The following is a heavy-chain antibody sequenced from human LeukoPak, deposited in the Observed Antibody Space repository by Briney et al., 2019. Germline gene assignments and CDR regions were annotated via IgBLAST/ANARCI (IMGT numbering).Heavy chain of an antibody. CDR2: IYYSGTP. CDR1: GGPISTYS. J-gene: IGHJ4*02. V-gene: IGHV4-59*08. Sequence: SETLSLTCTVSGGPISTYSWSWIRQPPGKGLEWIGYIYYSGTPNYNSSLKSRVTISVDTSKNQFSLKLSSVTAADTAVYYCARLDSSGYYVDYWGQGTLVTVSS. CDR3: ARLDSSGYYVDY. D-gene: IGHD3-22*01.